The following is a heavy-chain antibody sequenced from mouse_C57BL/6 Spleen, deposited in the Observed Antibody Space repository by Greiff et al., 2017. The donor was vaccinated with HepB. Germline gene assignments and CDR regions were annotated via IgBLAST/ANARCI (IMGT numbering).Heavy chain of an antibody. J-gene: IGHJ1*03. CDR1: GYSITSGYY. CDR2: ISYDGSN. Sequence: VQLKESGPGLVKPSQSLSLTCSVTGYSITSGYYWNWIRQFPGNKLEWMGYISYDGSNNYNPSLKNRISITRDTSKNQFFLKLNSVTTEDTATYYCAREGNYGSSSWGYFDVWGTGTTVTVSS. CDR3: AREGNYGSSSWGYFDV. V-gene: IGHV3-6*01. D-gene: IGHD1-1*01.